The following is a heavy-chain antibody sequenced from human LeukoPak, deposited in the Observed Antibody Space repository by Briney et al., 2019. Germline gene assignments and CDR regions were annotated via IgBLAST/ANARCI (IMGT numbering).Heavy chain of an antibody. V-gene: IGHV1-3*01. Sequence: GASVKVSCKASGYTLTNYAMHWVRQAPAQRLEWMGWINAGNGNTKYSQKFQGRVTLTRETSARTDYMELRSLRSEDTAAYYCARDLRYCSSTSCYGPLGYWGQGTLVTVSS. CDR2: INAGNGNT. J-gene: IGHJ4*02. CDR3: ARDLRYCSSTSCYGPLGY. CDR1: GYTLTNYA. D-gene: IGHD2-2*01.